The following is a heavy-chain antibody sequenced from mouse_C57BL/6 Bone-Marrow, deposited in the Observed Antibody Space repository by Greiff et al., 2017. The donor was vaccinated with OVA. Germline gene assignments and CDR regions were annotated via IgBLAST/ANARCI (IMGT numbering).Heavy chain of an antibody. Sequence: EVNVVESGGDLVKPGGSLKLSCAASGFTFSSYGMSWVRQTPDKRLEWVATISSGGSYTYYPDSVKGRFTISRDNAKNTLYLQMSSLKSEDTAMYYCARLRWLMFVDYWGQGTSVTVSS. CDR1: GFTFSSYG. CDR2: ISSGGSYT. D-gene: IGHD2-3*01. CDR3: ARLRWLMFVDY. J-gene: IGHJ4*01. V-gene: IGHV5-6*01.